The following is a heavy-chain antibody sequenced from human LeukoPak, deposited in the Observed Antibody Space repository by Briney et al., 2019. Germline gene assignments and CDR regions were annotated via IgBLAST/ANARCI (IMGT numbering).Heavy chain of an antibody. Sequence: PGGSLRLSCAASGFTFSSYAMHWVRQAPGKGLEWVAVISDDGSNKYHADSVKGRFNISRDNSKSTLYLQMNSLRAEDTAVYYCARDRSNRYFDYWGQGTLVTVSS. J-gene: IGHJ4*02. V-gene: IGHV3-30*04. D-gene: IGHD1-14*01. CDR3: ARDRSNRYFDY. CDR1: GFTFSSYA. CDR2: ISDDGSNK.